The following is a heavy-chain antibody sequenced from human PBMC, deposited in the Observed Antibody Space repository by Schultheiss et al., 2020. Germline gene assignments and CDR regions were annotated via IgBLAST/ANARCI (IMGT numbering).Heavy chain of an antibody. CDR1: GFTFSSYG. Sequence: GGSLSLSCAASGFTFSSYGMHWVRQAPGKGLEWVAVISYDGSNKYYADSVKGRFTISRDNAKNSLYLQMNSLRAGDTAVYYCARSAAGALAFDYWGQGTLVTVSS. CDR2: ISYDGSNK. CDR3: ARSAAGALAFDY. D-gene: IGHD6-13*01. V-gene: IGHV3-30*03. J-gene: IGHJ4*02.